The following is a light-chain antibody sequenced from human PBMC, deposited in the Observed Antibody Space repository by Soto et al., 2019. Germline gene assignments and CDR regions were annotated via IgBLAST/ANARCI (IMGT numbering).Light chain of an antibody. J-gene: IGKJ4*01. CDR1: QSVSSY. CDR2: GAS. V-gene: IGKV3-15*01. Sequence: EIVMTQSPATLSVSPGERATLSCRASQSVSSYLAWYQQKPGQAPRLLIYGASTRATGIPARFSGSGSGTDLILSISSLQSEDFAVYHCQQFSKWPLTFGGGTKVDI. CDR3: QQFSKWPLT.